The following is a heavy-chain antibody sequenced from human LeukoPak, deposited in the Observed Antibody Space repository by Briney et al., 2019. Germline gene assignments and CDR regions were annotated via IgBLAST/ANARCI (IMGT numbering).Heavy chain of an antibody. CDR3: ARELYYYGSGSYYKFLDY. D-gene: IGHD3-10*01. CDR2: ISAYNGNT. J-gene: IGHJ4*02. CDR1: GYTFTSYG. Sequence: ASVKVSCKASGYTFTSYGISWVRQAPGQGLEWMGWISAYNGNTNYAQKLQGRVTMTTDTSTSTAYMELRSLRSDDTAVYYCARELYYYGSGSYYKFLDYWGQGTLVTVSS. V-gene: IGHV1-18*01.